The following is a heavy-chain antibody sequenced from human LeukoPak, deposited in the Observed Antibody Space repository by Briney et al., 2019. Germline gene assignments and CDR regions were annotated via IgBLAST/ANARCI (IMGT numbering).Heavy chain of an antibody. V-gene: IGHV1-69*02. J-gene: IGHJ4*01. CDR3: ARSILPPRGYEDY. Sequence: GASVKVSCKASGGTFSSYTISWVRQAPGQGLEWMGRIIPILGIANYAQKFQGRVTITADKSTSTAYMELSSLRSEDTAVYYCARSILPPRGYEDYWGQEPWSPSPQ. CDR2: IIPILGIA. D-gene: IGHD3-16*01. CDR1: GGTFSSYT.